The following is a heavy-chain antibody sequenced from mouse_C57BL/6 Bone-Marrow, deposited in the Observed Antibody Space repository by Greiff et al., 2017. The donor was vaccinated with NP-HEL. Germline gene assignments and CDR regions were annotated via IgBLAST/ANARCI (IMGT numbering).Heavy chain of an antibody. CDR3: ARWGYDTWFAY. CDR2: IDPSDSET. V-gene: IGHV1-52*01. CDR1: GYTFTSYW. J-gene: IGHJ3*01. D-gene: IGHD2-2*01. Sequence: QVQLQQPGAELVRPGSSVKLSCKASGYTFTSYWMHWVKQRPIQGLEWIGNIDPSDSETHYNQKFKDKATLTVDKSSSTAYMQLSSLTSEDSAVYYCARWGYDTWFAYWGQGLWSLSLQ.